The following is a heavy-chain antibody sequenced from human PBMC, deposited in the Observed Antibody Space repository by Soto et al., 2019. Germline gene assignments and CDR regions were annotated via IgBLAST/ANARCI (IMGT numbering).Heavy chain of an antibody. V-gene: IGHV4-30-4*01. CDR2: IYYRGTT. J-gene: IGHJ2*01. CDR3: ARDSGDYGRRYFDL. Sequence: QVQLQESGPGLVKPSQTLSLTCTVSGGSISSGDYYWSWIRQPPGKGLEWIGYIYYRGTTYYNPSLHSRVTVSVDTSKTQFSLRLSSVTAADTAMYYCARDSGDYGRRYFDLWGRGTLVIVSS. D-gene: IGHD4-17*01. CDR1: GGSISSGDYY.